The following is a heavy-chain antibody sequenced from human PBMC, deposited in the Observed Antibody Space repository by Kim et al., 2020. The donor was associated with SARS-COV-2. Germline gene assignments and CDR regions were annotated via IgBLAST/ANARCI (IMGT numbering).Heavy chain of an antibody. J-gene: IGHJ6*02. V-gene: IGHV7-4-1*02. CDR3: ARDNRGWTYYYGMDL. Sequence: ASVKVSCKASGYTFTSYAVNWVRQAPGQGPEWMGWINTKTGNPTYAQGFTGRFVFPLDTSVSTAYLQVSRLEADDTAVYYCARDNRGWTYYYGMDLWGQGTTVTVSS. CDR2: INTKTGNP. D-gene: IGHD6-19*01. CDR1: GYTFTSYA.